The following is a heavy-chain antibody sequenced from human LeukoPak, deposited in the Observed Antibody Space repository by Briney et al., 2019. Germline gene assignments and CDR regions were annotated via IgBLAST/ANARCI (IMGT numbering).Heavy chain of an antibody. Sequence: SETLSLTCTVSGASMNSYSWTWIRQPPGRGLEWIAYMSNSGLTNYNPSLKSRVAISVDMSKSQFSLKLRSVTAADTAVYYCARLHSGDPTSWFDPWGQGTLVTVSS. CDR3: ARLHSGDPTSWFDP. J-gene: IGHJ5*02. D-gene: IGHD2-21*02. V-gene: IGHV4-4*09. CDR1: GASMNSYS. CDR2: MSNSGLT.